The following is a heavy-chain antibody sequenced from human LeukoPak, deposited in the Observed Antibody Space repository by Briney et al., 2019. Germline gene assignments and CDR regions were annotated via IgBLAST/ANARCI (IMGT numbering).Heavy chain of an antibody. Sequence: GGSLRLSCAASGFTFSSYGMNWVRQAPGKGLEWVSAISGSGGSTYYADSVKGRFTISRDNSKNTLYLQMNSLRAEDTAVYYCAKVYSSGWTFDYWGQGTLVTVSS. CDR2: ISGSGGST. CDR3: AKVYSSGWTFDY. V-gene: IGHV3-23*01. J-gene: IGHJ4*02. CDR1: GFTFSSYG. D-gene: IGHD6-19*01.